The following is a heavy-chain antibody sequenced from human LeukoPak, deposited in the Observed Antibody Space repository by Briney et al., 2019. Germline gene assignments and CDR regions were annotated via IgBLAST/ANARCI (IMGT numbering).Heavy chain of an antibody. Sequence: GGSLRLSCAASGFTFSSYSMNWVRQAPGKGLEWVSSISSSSSYIYYADSVKGRFTISRDNAKNSLYLQMNSLRAEDTAVYYCARDYPGKWFGLYFDYWGQETLVTVSS. CDR2: ISSSSSYI. J-gene: IGHJ4*02. V-gene: IGHV3-21*01. CDR1: GFTFSSYS. CDR3: ARDYPGKWFGLYFDY. D-gene: IGHD3-10*01.